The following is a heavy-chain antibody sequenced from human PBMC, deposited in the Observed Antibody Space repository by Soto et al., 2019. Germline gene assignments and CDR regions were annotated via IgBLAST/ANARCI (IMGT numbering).Heavy chain of an antibody. J-gene: IGHJ6*02. CDR3: ARGELFSYYYYGMDV. CDR1: GGSISSYY. CDR2: IYYSGST. V-gene: IGHV4-59*01. D-gene: IGHD3-10*01. Sequence: PSETLSLTFTVSGGSISSYYWSCIRQPPGEGLEWIGYIYYSGSTNYNPSLKSRVTISVDTSKNQFSLKLSSVTAADTAVYYCARGELFSYYYYGMDVWGQGTTVTVSS.